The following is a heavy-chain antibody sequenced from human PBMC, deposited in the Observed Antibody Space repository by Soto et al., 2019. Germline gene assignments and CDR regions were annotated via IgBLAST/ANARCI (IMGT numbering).Heavy chain of an antibody. CDR2: INDYATTI. V-gene: IGHV3-74*01. Sequence: GVSLRLSCAASGFTFGKYWMHWVRQAPGKGLVWVSRINDYATTINYADSVKGRFTISRDNAKNTLYLQMNSLKVEDTAVYYCTRGGQEAFDFWGQGALVTVSS. J-gene: IGHJ4*02. CDR3: TRGGQEAFDF. CDR1: GFTFGKYW. D-gene: IGHD1-26*01.